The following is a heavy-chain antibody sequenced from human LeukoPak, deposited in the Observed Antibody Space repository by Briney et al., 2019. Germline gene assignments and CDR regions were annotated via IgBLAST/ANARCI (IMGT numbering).Heavy chain of an antibody. CDR1: GGTFSSYA. CDR2: IIPILGIA. V-gene: IGHV1-69*04. Sequence: GASVKVSCKASGGTFSSYAISWVRQAPGQGLEWMGRIIPILGIANYAQKFQGRVTITADKSTSTAYMELSSLRSEDTAVYYCARDLATGYQPGGGQYYYYGMDVWGQGTTVTVSS. CDR3: ARDLATGYQPGGGQYYYYGMDV. D-gene: IGHD3-9*01. J-gene: IGHJ6*02.